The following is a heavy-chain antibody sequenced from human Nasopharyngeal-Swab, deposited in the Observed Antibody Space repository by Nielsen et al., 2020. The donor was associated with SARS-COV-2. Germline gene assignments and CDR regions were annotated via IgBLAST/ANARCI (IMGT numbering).Heavy chain of an antibody. CDR3: ARDRGAAMAGRGWIGGVYYYGMDV. J-gene: IGHJ6*02. CDR2: MNPNSGNT. D-gene: IGHD5-18*01. CDR1: RYTFTSYD. V-gene: IGHV1-8*01. Sequence: ASVNVSCKASRYTFTSYDINWVRQATGQGLEWMGWMNPNSGNTGYAQKFQGRVTMTRNTSISTAYMELSSLRSEDTAVYYCARDRGAAMAGRGWIGGVYYYGMDVWGQGTTVTVSS.